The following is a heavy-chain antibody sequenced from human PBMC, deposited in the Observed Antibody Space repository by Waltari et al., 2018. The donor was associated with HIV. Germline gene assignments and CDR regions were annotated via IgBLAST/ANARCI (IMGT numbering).Heavy chain of an antibody. Sequence: QVQLVQSGAEVKKPGASVKVSCRASGINFNADAGHWVRQAPGQGLEWLGSINVGTIFSRYSQMFQGRLTFTRDTSETTIFMELRSLKSDDTAVYFCAGGSAWLVNVLEIWGQGTLVTVSS. CDR3: AGGSAWLVNVLEI. CDR1: GINFNADA. J-gene: IGHJ4*02. CDR2: INVGTIFS. D-gene: IGHD5-12*01. V-gene: IGHV1-3*01.